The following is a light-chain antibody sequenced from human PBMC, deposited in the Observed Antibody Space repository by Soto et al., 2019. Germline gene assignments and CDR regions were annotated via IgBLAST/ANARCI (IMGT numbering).Light chain of an antibody. CDR1: QSISSW. Sequence: DIQLTQSPSTLSASVGDRVTITCRASQSISSWLAWYQQKPGKAPKLLIYKASSLETGVPSRLSGSGSGTEFTLTIRSLQPDDFATYYCQQYNSYSTFGQGTKVDI. J-gene: IGKJ1*01. V-gene: IGKV1-5*03. CDR2: KAS. CDR3: QQYNSYST.